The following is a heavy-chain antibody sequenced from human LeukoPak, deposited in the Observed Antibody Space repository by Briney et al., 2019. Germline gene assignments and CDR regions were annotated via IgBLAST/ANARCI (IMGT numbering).Heavy chain of an antibody. V-gene: IGHV1-2*06. D-gene: IGHD3-22*01. CDR1: GYTFTGYY. J-gene: IGHJ4*02. CDR3: ARSYDSSGYYLYYSDY. CDR2: INPNSGGT. Sequence: GASVKVSCKASGYTFTGYYMHWVRQAPGQGLEWMGRINPNSGGTNYAQKFQGRVTMTRDTSISTAYMELSRLRSDDTAVYYCARSYDSSGYYLYYSDYWGQGTLVTVSS.